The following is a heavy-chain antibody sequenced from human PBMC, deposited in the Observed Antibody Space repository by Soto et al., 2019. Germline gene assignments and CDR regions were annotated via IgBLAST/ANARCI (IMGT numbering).Heavy chain of an antibody. V-gene: IGHV3-9*01. CDR2: ISWNSGSI. D-gene: IGHD1-1*01. J-gene: IGHJ4*02. CDR1: GFTFSSYA. Sequence: GGSLILSCAASGFTFSSYAMSWVRQAPGKGLEWVSGISWNSGSIGYADSVKGRFTISRDNAKNSLYLQMNSLRAEDTALYYCAKDIGGAWERTAFDYWGQGTLVTVSS. CDR3: AKDIGGAWERTAFDY.